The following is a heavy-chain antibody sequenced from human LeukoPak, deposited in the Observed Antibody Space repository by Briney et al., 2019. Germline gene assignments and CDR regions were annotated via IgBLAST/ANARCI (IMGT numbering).Heavy chain of an antibody. V-gene: IGHV3-30*02. CDR2: VRYDESNK. CDR1: GSTFNTYA. J-gene: IGHJ4*02. Sequence: GSLRLSCTASGSTFNTYAMHWVRQAPGKGLEWVALVRYDESNKYYANSVRGRFTISRDNSENTLYLQMNSLKTEDTAVYYCARPGVSSVVGYYFDNWGQGTLVTVSA. D-gene: IGHD5/OR15-5a*01. CDR3: ARPGVSSVVGYYFDN.